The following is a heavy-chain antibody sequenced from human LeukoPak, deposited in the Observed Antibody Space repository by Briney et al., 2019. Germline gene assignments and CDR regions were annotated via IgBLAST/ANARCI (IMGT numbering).Heavy chain of an antibody. Sequence: SETLSLTCAVYGGSFSGYYWSWIRQPPGKGLEWLGEINHSGSTNYNPSLKSRVTISVDTSKNQFSLKLSSATAADTAVYYCARAWIEYCSSTSCHNWFDPWGQGTLVTVSS. D-gene: IGHD2-2*01. CDR1: GGSFSGYY. CDR2: INHSGST. CDR3: ARAWIEYCSSTSCHNWFDP. V-gene: IGHV4-34*01. J-gene: IGHJ5*02.